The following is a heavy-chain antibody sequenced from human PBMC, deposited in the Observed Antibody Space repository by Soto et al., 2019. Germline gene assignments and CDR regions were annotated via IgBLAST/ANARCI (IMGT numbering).Heavy chain of an antibody. CDR1: GFSLSTSGGG. V-gene: IGHV2-5*02. J-gene: IGHJ5*02. CDR2: IYWDDDK. Sequence: QITLKESGPTLVKPTQTLTLTCTFSGFSLSTSGGGVGWIRQPPGKALEWLALIYWDDDKRYSPSLKNRLTLTEDTSNDQVFLKMTNIDPVDTDTYYCAHSRGGSNSAWFDPWGQGTLVTVSS. CDR3: AHSRGGSNSAWFDP. D-gene: IGHD4-4*01.